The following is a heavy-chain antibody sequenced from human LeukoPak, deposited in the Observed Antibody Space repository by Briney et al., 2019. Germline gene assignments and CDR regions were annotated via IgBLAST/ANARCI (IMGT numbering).Heavy chain of an antibody. V-gene: IGHV3-30*18. CDR1: GFTFRNYG. D-gene: IGHD3-22*01. J-gene: IGHJ3*02. Sequence: PGRSLRLSCAASGFTFRNYGMHWVRQAPGKGLEWVAVISYDGSNKYYADSVKGRFTISRGNSKNTLYLQMNSLRAEDTALYYCAKAGPHDTSGWDAFDIWGQGTMVTVSS. CDR2: ISYDGSNK. CDR3: AKAGPHDTSGWDAFDI.